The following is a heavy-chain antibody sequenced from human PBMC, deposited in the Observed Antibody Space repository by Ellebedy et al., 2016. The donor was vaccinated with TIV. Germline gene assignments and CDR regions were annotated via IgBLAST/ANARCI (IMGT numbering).Heavy chain of an antibody. D-gene: IGHD5-24*01. CDR2: INHSGST. J-gene: IGHJ3*02. CDR1: GGSFSDNY. Sequence: MPSETLSLTCAVYGGSFSDNYWSWIRQPPGKGLEWIGEINHSGSTNYNPSLKRRVTISVDTSKNQFSLKLRSVTAADTAVYYCASLEMATILDAFDIWGQGTKVTVSS. CDR3: ASLEMATILDAFDI. V-gene: IGHV4-34*01.